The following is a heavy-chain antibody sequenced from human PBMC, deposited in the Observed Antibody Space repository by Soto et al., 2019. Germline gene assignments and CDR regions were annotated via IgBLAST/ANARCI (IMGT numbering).Heavy chain of an antibody. D-gene: IGHD3-3*01. CDR3: AKKVTIYAVDPADY. V-gene: IGHV3-23*01. CDR1: GFTFSNYG. J-gene: IGHJ4*02. Sequence: GGSLRLSCAASGFTFSNYGMSWVRQAPGKGLEWVSVMSGSGDDAYYADSVKGRFTISRDNSKNMLYLQMNSLRAEDTAVYFCAKKVTIYAVDPADYWGQGTQVTVSS. CDR2: MSGSGDDA.